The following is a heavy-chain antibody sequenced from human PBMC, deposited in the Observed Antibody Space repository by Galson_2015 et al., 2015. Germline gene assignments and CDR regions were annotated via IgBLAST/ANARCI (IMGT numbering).Heavy chain of an antibody. CDR1: GFTFSSYG. D-gene: IGHD3-3*01. CDR2: IWYDGSNK. CDR3: ARVYGFLEWLPDYYYYMDV. Sequence: SLRLSCAASGFTFSSYGMHWVRQAPGKGLEWVAVIWYDGSNKYYADSVKGRFTISRDNSKNTLYLQMNSLRAEDTAVYYCARVYGFLEWLPDYYYYMDVWGKGTTVTVSS. J-gene: IGHJ6*03. V-gene: IGHV3-33*01.